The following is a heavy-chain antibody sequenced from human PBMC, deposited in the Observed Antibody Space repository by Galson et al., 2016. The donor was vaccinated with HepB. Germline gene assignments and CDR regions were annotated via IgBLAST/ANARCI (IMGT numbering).Heavy chain of an antibody. CDR1: GLAFTSYA. CDR2: ITGSGGDT. Sequence: SLRLSCAASGLAFTSYAMTWVRQVPGKGLEWVSSITGSGGDTYYVDSVKGRFSISRDNSKNTLYLQMNNVRAEATAVYYCAKDEFRGESGSHQGSYFGMNVWGQGTTVTVSS. D-gene: IGHD3-10*01. CDR3: AKDEFRGESGSHQGSYFGMNV. J-gene: IGHJ6*02. V-gene: IGHV3-23*01.